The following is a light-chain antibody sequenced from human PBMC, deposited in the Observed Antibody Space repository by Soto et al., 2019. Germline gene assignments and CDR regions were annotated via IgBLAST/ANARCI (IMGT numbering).Light chain of an antibody. V-gene: IGKV3-15*01. CDR1: QSVSSN. J-gene: IGKJ4*01. CDR3: QQYNNWPLT. Sequence: EIVMTQSPATLSVSPGERATLSCRASQSVSSNLAWYQQKPGQAPRLLIYGASTRATTIPARFSGSGSGTEFTLTISSLQSEDFAVYYCQQYNNWPLTFGGGTKVEIQ. CDR2: GAS.